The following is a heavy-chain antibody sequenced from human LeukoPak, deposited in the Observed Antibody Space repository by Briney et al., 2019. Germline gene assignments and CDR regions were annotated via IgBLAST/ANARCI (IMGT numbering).Heavy chain of an antibody. CDR3: TRLGIVVPAGAFDI. CDR1: GFTFSGSA. V-gene: IGHV3-73*01. D-gene: IGHD2-2*03. J-gene: IGHJ3*02. CDR2: IRSKANSYAT. Sequence: GGSLRLSCAASGFTFSGSAMHWVRQASGKGLEWVGRIRSKANSYATAYAASVKGRFTIPRDDSKNTAYLQMNSLKTEDTAVYYCTRLGIVVPAGAFDIWGQGTMVTVSS.